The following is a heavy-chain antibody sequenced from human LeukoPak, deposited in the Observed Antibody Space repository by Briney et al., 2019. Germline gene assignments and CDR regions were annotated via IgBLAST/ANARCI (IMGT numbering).Heavy chain of an antibody. CDR1: GFIVVNNY. J-gene: IGHJ4*02. CDR2: LYSGGTT. D-gene: IGHD5-24*01. CDR3: ARQVDGLTIFVS. V-gene: IGHV3-53*01. Sequence: PGGSLLPLTVASGFIVVNNYISWVRQAPGKGLEWVSALYSGGTTYYADSVKGRFTISSDNSKNTVFLQVNSLRVEDTAVYYCARQVDGLTIFVSSGQRILVTVSS.